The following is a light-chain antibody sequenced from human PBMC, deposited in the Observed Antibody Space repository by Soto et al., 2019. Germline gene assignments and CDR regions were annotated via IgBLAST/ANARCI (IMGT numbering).Light chain of an antibody. V-gene: IGLV2-8*01. CDR2: EVS. CDR3: SSYAGTNKV. J-gene: IGLJ3*02. Sequence: QSVLTQPPSASGSPGQSVTISCTGTSGDVGGHNFVSWYQFHPGKAPKLIIYEVSKRPSGVPNRFSGSKSDNTASLTVSGLQAEDEADYFCSSYAGTNKVFGGGTKLTVL. CDR1: SGDVGGHNF.